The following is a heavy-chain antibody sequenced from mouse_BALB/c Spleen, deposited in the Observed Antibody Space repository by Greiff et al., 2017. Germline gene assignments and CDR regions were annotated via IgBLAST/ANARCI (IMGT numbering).Heavy chain of an antibody. CDR2: ISSGGST. CDR1: GFTFSSYA. CDR3: ARFITTVVADAY. V-gene: IGHV5-6-5*01. Sequence: EVKLQESGGGLVKPGGSLKLSCAASGFTFSSYAMSWVRQTPEKRLEWVASISSGGSTYYPDSVKGRFTISRDNARNILYLQMSSLRSEDTAMYYCARFITTVVADAYWGQGTLVTVSA. D-gene: IGHD1-1*01. J-gene: IGHJ3*01.